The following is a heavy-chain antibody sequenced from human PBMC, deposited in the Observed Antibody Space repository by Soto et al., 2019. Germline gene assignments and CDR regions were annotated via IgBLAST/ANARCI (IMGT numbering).Heavy chain of an antibody. V-gene: IGHV1-69*06. Sequence: VASVKVSGKASGGTFSSYAISWVLQAPGQGLEWMGGIIPIFGTANYAQKFQGRVTITADKSTSTAYMELSSLRSEDTAVYYCARGRRDIVVVVAAPIPNYYYYGMDVWGQGTTVTVSS. CDR2: IIPIFGTA. D-gene: IGHD2-15*01. J-gene: IGHJ6*02. CDR3: ARGRRDIVVVVAAPIPNYYYYGMDV. CDR1: GGTFSSYA.